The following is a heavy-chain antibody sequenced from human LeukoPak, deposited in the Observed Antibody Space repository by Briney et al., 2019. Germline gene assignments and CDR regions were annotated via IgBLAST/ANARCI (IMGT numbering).Heavy chain of an antibody. D-gene: IGHD5-12*01. CDR2: IYYSGST. CDR3: ARTWGYGYYYYMDV. V-gene: IGHV4-39*01. J-gene: IGHJ6*03. Sequence: PSETLSLTCTVSGGSISSSSYYWGWIRQPPGKGLEWIGSIYYSGSTYYNPSLKSRVTISVDTSKNQFSLKLTSVTAADTAVYYCARTWGYGYYYYMDVWGKGTTVTISS. CDR1: GGSISSSSYY.